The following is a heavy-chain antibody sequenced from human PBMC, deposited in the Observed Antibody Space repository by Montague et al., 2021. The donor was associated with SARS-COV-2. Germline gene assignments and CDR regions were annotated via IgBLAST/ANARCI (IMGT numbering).Heavy chain of an antibody. V-gene: IGHV4-59*01. D-gene: IGHD1-1*01. Sequence: SETLSLTCEVSGGSISSYYWSWIRQSPGKGLEWIGCVHYTGSTKYNPSLKTRVSLSLDTPKNHFSLHLSSVTAADTAIYFCARSQNACFIANCVNYFDVWGLGALVTVSS. CDR3: ARSQNACFIANCVNYFDV. CDR1: GGSISSYY. J-gene: IGHJ4*02. CDR2: VHYTGST.